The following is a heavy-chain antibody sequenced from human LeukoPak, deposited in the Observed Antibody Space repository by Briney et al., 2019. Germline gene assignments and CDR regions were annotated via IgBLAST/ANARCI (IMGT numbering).Heavy chain of an antibody. CDR2: ISYDGSNK. Sequence: PGRSLRLSCAASGFTFSSYAMHWVRQAPGKGLEWMAVISYDGSNKYYADSVKGRFTISRDNSKNTLYLQMNSLRAEDTAVYYCAREDMVNDAFDIWGQGTMVTVSS. J-gene: IGHJ3*02. D-gene: IGHD5-18*01. CDR1: GFTFSSYA. V-gene: IGHV3-30-3*01. CDR3: AREDMVNDAFDI.